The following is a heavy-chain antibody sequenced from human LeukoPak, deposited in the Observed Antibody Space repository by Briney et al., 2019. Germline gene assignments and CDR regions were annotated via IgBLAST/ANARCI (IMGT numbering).Heavy chain of an antibody. CDR1: GGSISSYY. CDR3: ARFSGPPSYSSSWYHAFDI. Sequence: SETLSLTCTVSGGSISSYYWSWIRQPPGKGLEWIGYIYYSGSTNYNPSLKSRVTISVDTSKNQFSLKLSSVTAADTAVYYCARFSGPPSYSSSWYHAFDIWGQGTMVTVSS. D-gene: IGHD6-13*01. J-gene: IGHJ3*02. CDR2: IYYSGST. V-gene: IGHV4-59*01.